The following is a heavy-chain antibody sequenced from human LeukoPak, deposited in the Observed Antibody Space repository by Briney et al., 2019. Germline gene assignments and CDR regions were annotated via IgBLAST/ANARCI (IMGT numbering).Heavy chain of an antibody. J-gene: IGHJ4*02. CDR1: GFTFSSYA. D-gene: IGHD2-21*01. V-gene: IGHV3-30*04. CDR3: ARDRLNRADCGTNCYSAVFDY. Sequence: GGSLRLSCAASGFTFSSYAMEWVRQTPGKRLEWVAVIASHARITHYSDSVKGRFTISRDNSKDTLYLQMNNLEVEDTAVYYCARDRLNRADCGTNCYSAVFDYWGQGALVTVSS. CDR2: IASHARIT.